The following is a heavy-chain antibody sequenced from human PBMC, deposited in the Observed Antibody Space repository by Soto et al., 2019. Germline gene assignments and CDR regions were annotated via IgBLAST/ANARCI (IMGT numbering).Heavy chain of an antibody. Sequence: LRLSCAASGFTFSSYWMHWVRQAPGKGLVWVSRINSDGSSTSYADSVKGRFTISRDNSKNTLYLQMNSLRAEDTAVYYCAKVLSPYSSGWTVGGMDVWGQGTTVTVSS. J-gene: IGHJ6*02. CDR3: AKVLSPYSSGWTVGGMDV. D-gene: IGHD6-19*01. CDR2: INSDGSST. V-gene: IGHV3-74*01. CDR1: GFTFSSYW.